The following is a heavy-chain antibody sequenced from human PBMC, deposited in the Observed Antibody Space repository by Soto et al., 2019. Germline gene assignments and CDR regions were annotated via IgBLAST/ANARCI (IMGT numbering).Heavy chain of an antibody. D-gene: IGHD3-3*01. CDR3: ARDRAPQDYDFWRYYDYYGMDV. CDR2: IYYSGST. Sequence: PSETLSLTCTVSGGSISSGGYYWSWIRQHPGKGLEWIGYIYYSGSTYYNPSLKSRVTISVDTSKNQFSLKLSSVTAADTAVYYCARDRAPQDYDFWRYYDYYGMDVCGQGTTVTVSS. CDR1: GGSISSGGYY. J-gene: IGHJ6*02. V-gene: IGHV4-31*03.